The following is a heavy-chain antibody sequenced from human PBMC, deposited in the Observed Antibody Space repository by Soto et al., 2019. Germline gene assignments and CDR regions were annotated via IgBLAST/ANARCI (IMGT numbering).Heavy chain of an antibody. D-gene: IGHD5-12*01. V-gene: IGHV1-2*04. J-gene: IGHJ4*02. CDR1: GYTFTGYY. CDR3: ARDRFGYSGYVLDY. Sequence: GASVKVSCKASGYTFTGYYMHWVRQAPGQGLEWMGWINPNGGGTNYAQKFQGWVTMTRDTSISTAYMELSRLRSDDTAVYYCARDRFGYSGYVLDYWGQGTLVTVSS. CDR2: INPNGGGT.